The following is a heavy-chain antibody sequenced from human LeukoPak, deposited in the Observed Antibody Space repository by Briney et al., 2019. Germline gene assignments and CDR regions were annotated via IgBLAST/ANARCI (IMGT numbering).Heavy chain of an antibody. CDR1: GGSMSSTDHF. CDR3: ARQGVVPNKVGWYFDL. J-gene: IGHJ2*01. D-gene: IGHD3-10*01. Sequence: PSETLSLTCIVSGGSMSSTDHFWGWIRQPPGKGLEWIGSFYYTGTIFYSPSLKSRGTISIDTSKNQFSLKIRSVTAADTAVYYCARQGVVPNKVGWYFDLWGRGALVTVSS. CDR2: FYYTGTI. V-gene: IGHV4-39*01.